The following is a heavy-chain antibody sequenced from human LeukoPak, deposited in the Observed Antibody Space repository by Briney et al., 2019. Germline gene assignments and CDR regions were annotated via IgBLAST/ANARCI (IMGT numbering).Heavy chain of an antibody. D-gene: IGHD2-8*01. CDR3: AKSFKYCTNGVCFSSNFDY. CDR1: GFTFSSYA. V-gene: IGHV3-30*18. CDR2: ISYDGSNK. Sequence: GGSLRLSCAASGFTFSSYAMSWVRQAPGKGLEWVAVISYDGSNKYYADSVKGRFTISRDNSKNTLYLQMNSLRAEDTAVYYCAKSFKYCTNGVCFSSNFDYWGQGTLVTVSS. J-gene: IGHJ4*02.